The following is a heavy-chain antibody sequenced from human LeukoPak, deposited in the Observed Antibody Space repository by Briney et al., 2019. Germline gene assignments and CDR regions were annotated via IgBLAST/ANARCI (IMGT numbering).Heavy chain of an antibody. V-gene: IGHV4-4*07. CDR1: GGSISSYY. D-gene: IGHD4/OR15-4a*01. CDR2: IYTSGST. Sequence: SETLSLTCTVSGGSISSYYWSWIRQPAGKGLEWIGRIYTSGSTNYNPSLESRVTMSVDTSKNQFSLKLSSVTAADTAVYYCARSRGARGAGYYYYGMDVWGQGTTVTVSS. J-gene: IGHJ6*02. CDR3: ARSRGARGAGYYYYGMDV.